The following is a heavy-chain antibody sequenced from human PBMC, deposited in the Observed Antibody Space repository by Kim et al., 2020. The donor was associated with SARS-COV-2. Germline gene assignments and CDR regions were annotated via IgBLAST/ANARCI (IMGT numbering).Heavy chain of an antibody. CDR1: GFTFSSYA. Sequence: GGSLRLSCAASGFTFSSYAMSWVRQAPGKGLEWVSAISGSGGSTYYADSVKGRFTISRDNSKNTLYLQMNSLRAEDTAVYYCAKASRTPPYSSGWYPSYWGQGTLVTVSS. J-gene: IGHJ4*02. V-gene: IGHV3-23*01. CDR2: ISGSGGST. D-gene: IGHD6-19*01. CDR3: AKASRTPPYSSGWYPSY.